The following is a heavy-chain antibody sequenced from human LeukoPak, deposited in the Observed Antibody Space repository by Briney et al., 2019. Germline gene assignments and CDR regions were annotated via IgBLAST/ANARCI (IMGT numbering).Heavy chain of an antibody. Sequence: GGSLRLSCAASGFTFSSYSMNWVRQAPGKGLEWVSSISSSSSYIYYADSVKGRFTISRDNAKNSLYLQMNSLRAEDTAVYYCANSFHCSGGSCYFQWFDPWGQGTLVTVSS. CDR1: GFTFSSYS. J-gene: IGHJ5*02. V-gene: IGHV3-21*04. CDR3: ANSFHCSGGSCYFQWFDP. D-gene: IGHD2-15*01. CDR2: ISSSSSYI.